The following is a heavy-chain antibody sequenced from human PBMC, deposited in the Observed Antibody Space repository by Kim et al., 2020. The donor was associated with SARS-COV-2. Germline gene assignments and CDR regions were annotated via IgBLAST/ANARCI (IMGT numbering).Heavy chain of an antibody. CDR1: GFTFSSYG. D-gene: IGHD3-10*01. Sequence: GGSLRLSCAASGFTFSSYGMHWVRQAPGKGLEWVAVISYDGSNKYYADSVKGRFTISRDNSKNTLYLQMNSLRAEDTAVYYCAKDITMVRGVHPYWGQGTLVTVSS. CDR3: AKDITMVRGVHPY. J-gene: IGHJ4*02. CDR2: ISYDGSNK. V-gene: IGHV3-30*18.